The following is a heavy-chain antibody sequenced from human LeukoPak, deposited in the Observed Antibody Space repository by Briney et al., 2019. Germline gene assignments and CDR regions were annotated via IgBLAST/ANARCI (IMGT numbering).Heavy chain of an antibody. CDR2: INPSGGST. Sequence: GASVKVSCKASGYIFTSYYMHWVRQAPGQGLEWMGIINPSGGSTSYAQKFQGRVTMTRDTSTSTVYMELSSLRSEDTAVYYCASGPPRDSSGYYLHRVVVRLDYWGQGTLVTVSS. D-gene: IGHD3-22*01. CDR1: GYIFTSYY. J-gene: IGHJ4*02. V-gene: IGHV1-46*01. CDR3: ASGPPRDSSGYYLHRVVVRLDY.